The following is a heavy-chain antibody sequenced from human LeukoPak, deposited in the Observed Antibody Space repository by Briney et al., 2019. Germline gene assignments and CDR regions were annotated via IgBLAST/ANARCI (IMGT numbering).Heavy chain of an antibody. Sequence: GASVKVSCKASGYSFADYYMHWVRQAPGQGLEWMGWINPNSGGTNYAQKFQGRVTMTRDTSISTAYMELSRLRSDDTAVYYCASLSGPAVYQHWGQGTLVTVSS. CDR3: ASLSGPAVYQH. V-gene: IGHV1-2*02. CDR1: GYSFADYY. D-gene: IGHD1-14*01. CDR2: INPNSGGT. J-gene: IGHJ1*01.